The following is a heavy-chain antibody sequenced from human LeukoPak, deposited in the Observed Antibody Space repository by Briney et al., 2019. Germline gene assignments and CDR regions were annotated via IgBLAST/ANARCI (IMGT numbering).Heavy chain of an antibody. D-gene: IGHD6-25*01. CDR3: AREGGFYRPLDY. CDR2: VHLDGRT. V-gene: IGHV4-4*02. Sequence: KPSETLSLTCGVSGGSVSRTNWWTWIRQPPGKGLEWIGEVHLDGRTNFNPSLKSRLTMSVDLSENHVSLKLTSVTAADTAVYYCAREGGFYRPLDYSGQGTLVTVSS. CDR1: GGSVSRTNW. J-gene: IGHJ4*02.